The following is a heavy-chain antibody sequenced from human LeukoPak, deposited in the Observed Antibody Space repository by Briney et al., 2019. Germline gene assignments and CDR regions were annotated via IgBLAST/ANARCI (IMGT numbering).Heavy chain of an antibody. CDR3: AREVTYGRTGYYFDY. J-gene: IGHJ4*02. V-gene: IGHV4-59*01. CDR2: IYYSGST. Sequence: KPSETLSLTCTVSGGSISSSYWSWIRQPPGKGLEWIGYIYYSGSTNYNPSLKSRVTISVDTSKNQFSLRLSSVTAADTAVYYCAREVTYGRTGYYFDYCGQGTLVTVSS. D-gene: IGHD7-27*01. CDR1: GGSISSSY.